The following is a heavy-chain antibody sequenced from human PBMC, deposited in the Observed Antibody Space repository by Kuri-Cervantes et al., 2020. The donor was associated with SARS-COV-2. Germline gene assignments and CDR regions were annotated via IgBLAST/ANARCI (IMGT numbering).Heavy chain of an antibody. CDR2: TSYDGSNK. Sequence: GESLKISCAASGFTFSSYAMHWVRQAPGKGLEWVAVTSYDGSNKYYADSVKGRFTISRDNSKNTLYLQMNSLRAEDTAVYYCARGYVNCSGGSCYSIHYYYGMDVWGQGTTVTVSS. CDR3: ARGYVNCSGGSCYSIHYYYGMDV. V-gene: IGHV3-30-3*01. J-gene: IGHJ6*02. CDR1: GFTFSSYA. D-gene: IGHD2-15*01.